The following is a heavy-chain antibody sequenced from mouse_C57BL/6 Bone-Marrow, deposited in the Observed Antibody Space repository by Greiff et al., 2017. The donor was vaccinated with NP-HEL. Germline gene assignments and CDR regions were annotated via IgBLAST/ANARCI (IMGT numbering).Heavy chain of an antibody. J-gene: IGHJ3*01. CDR3: ARDHYGSSYGGFAY. V-gene: IGHV5-4*01. CDR1: GFTFSSYA. CDR2: ISDGGSYT. Sequence: VQLKESGGGLVKPGGSLKLSCAASGFTFSSYAMSWVRQTPEKRLEWVATISDGGSYTYYPDNVKGRFTISRDNAKNNLYLQMSHLKSEDTAMYYCARDHYGSSYGGFAYWGQGTLVTVSA. D-gene: IGHD1-1*01.